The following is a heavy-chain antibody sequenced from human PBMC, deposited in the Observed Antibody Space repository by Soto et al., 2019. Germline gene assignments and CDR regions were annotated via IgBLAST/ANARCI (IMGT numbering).Heavy chain of an antibody. CDR2: IYHSGST. CDR3: ARDGGVGATYYSYYGMDV. CDR1: GYSISSGYY. J-gene: IGHJ6*02. D-gene: IGHD1-26*01. Sequence: KPSETLSLTCAVSGYSISSGYYWGWIRQPPGKGLEWIGSIYHSGSTYYNPSLKSRVTISVDTSKNQFSLKLSSVTAADTAVYYCARDGGVGATYYSYYGMDVWGQGTTVTVSS. V-gene: IGHV4-38-2*02.